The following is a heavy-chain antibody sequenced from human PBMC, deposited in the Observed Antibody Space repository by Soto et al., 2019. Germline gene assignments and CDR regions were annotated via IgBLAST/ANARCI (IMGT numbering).Heavy chain of an antibody. Sequence: GGSLRLSCAASGFTFSSYAMHWVRQAPGKGLEWVAVISYDGSNKYYADSVKGRFTISRDNSKNTLYLQMNSLRAEDTAVYYCARVPDHRSYYYYYGMDVWGQGTTVTVSS. J-gene: IGHJ6*02. CDR2: ISYDGSNK. CDR1: GFTFSSYA. CDR3: ARVPDHRSYYYYYGMDV. V-gene: IGHV3-30*04.